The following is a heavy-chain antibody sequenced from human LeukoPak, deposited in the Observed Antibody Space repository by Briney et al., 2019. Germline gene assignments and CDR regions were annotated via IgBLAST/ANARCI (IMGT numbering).Heavy chain of an antibody. Sequence: SETLSLACAVYGGSFSGYYWSWIRQPPGKGLEWIGEINHSGSTNYNPSLKSRVTISVDTSKNQFSLKLSSVTAADTAVYYCARAAMVRGVTTSYYYYYMDVWGKGTTVTVSS. CDR2: INHSGST. V-gene: IGHV4-34*01. CDR3: ARAAMVRGVTTSYYYYYMDV. J-gene: IGHJ6*03. D-gene: IGHD3-10*01. CDR1: GGSFSGYY.